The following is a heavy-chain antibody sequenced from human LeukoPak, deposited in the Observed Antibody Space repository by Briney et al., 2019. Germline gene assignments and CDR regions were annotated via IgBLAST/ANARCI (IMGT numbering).Heavy chain of an antibody. CDR3: ARSRLHPIIFDY. Sequence: SETLSLTCTVSGGSISSYYWSWIRQPPGKGLEWIGEINHSGSTNYNPSLKSRVIISVDTSKNQFSLKLTSVTAADTAVYYCARSRLHPIIFDYWGQGTLVTVSS. CDR2: INHSGST. J-gene: IGHJ4*02. V-gene: IGHV4-34*01. CDR1: GGSISSYY. D-gene: IGHD5-24*01.